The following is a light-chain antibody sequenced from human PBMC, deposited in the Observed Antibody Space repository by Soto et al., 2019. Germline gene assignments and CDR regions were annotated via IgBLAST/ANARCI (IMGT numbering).Light chain of an antibody. CDR2: GAS. V-gene: IGKV1-33*01. Sequence: IQMTQSPSSLSASVGDIVTITCQASQTITNFLNWYKQIPGRAPNLLLYGASNLRTRVPSSFGGSGFGTEFTFTIGALEPEDIGSYYCHEYACRPCTCGLGTKLEI. CDR1: QTITNF. CDR3: HEYACRPCT. J-gene: IGKJ2*02.